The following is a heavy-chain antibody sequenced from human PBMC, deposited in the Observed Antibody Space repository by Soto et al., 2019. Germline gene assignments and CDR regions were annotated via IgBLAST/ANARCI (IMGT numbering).Heavy chain of an antibody. CDR1: GYTFPGYY. CDR2: FDPEDGET. CDR3: ATDRSPGVERAFDI. J-gene: IGHJ3*02. V-gene: IGHV1-24*01. Sequence: DSGKVSCEASGYTFPGYYMHWVRQAPGKGLEWMGGFDPEDGETIYAQKFQGRVTMTEDTSTDTAYMELSSLRSEDTAVYYCATDRSPGVERAFDIWGQGTMVTVSS. D-gene: IGHD2-15*01.